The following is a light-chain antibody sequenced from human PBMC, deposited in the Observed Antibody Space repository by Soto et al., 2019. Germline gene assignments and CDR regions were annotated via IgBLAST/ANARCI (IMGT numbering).Light chain of an antibody. CDR1: QSVSSN. Sequence: EIVMTQSPATLSVSPGERATLSCRASQSVSSNLAWYQQKPGQAPSLLIYGASDRVAGVPDRFSGSGSGTDFTLTISGLQSEDCAVYYCQQYNEWPRTFGQGTKLEIK. J-gene: IGKJ2*01. CDR3: QQYNEWPRT. CDR2: GAS. V-gene: IGKV3-15*01.